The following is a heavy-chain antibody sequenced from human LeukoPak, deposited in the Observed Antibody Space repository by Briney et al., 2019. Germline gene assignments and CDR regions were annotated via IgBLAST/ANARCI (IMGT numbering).Heavy chain of an antibody. V-gene: IGHV3-9*01. D-gene: IGHD6-13*01. J-gene: IGHJ3*02. CDR3: AKVGAAAGDDAFDI. Sequence: SLRLSCAASGFTFSSYAMSWVRQAPGKGLEWVSGISWNSGSIGYADSVKGRFTISRDNAKNSLYLQMNSLRAEDTALYYCAKVGAAAGDDAFDIWGQGTMVTVSS. CDR2: ISWNSGSI. CDR1: GFTFSSYA.